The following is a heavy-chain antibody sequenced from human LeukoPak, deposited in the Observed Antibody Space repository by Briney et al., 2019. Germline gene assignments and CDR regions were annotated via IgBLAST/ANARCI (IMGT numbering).Heavy chain of an antibody. CDR2: IYYSGAT. Sequence: PSETLSLTCTVSGVSIRSSSFYWGWIRQPPGKGLEWVGNIYYSGATYYNSSLRSRVTISADKSENQFSLKITSVSAADTAVYYCARGEQRQVRNYENFQRRGQGTLVTVSS. CDR1: GVSIRSSSFY. J-gene: IGHJ1*01. V-gene: IGHV4-39*01. D-gene: IGHD1-7*01. CDR3: ARGEQRQVRNYENFQR.